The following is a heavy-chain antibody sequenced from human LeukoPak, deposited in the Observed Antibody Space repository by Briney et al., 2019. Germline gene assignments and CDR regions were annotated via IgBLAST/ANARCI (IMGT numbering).Heavy chain of an antibody. CDR2: IKQDGSEK. CDR3: ARPGYSYGPYYFDY. V-gene: IGHV3-7*01. CDR1: GFTFSSYG. J-gene: IGHJ4*02. Sequence: GGSLGLSCAASGFTFSSYGMSWVRQAPGKGLEWVANIKQDGSEKYYVDSVKGRFTISRDNAKNSLYLQMNSLRAEDTAVYYCARPGYSYGPYYFDYWGQGTLVTVSS. D-gene: IGHD5-18*01.